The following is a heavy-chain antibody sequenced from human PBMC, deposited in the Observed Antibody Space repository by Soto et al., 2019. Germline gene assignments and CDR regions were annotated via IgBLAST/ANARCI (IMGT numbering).Heavy chain of an antibody. J-gene: IGHJ3*02. D-gene: IGHD2-21*02. CDR3: AKDRLAYCGGDCYWADAFDI. V-gene: IGHV3-23*01. Sequence: GSLRLSCASSGFTFSSYAMSWVRQAPGKGLEWVSAISGSGGSTYYADSVKGRFTISRDNSKNTLYLQMNSLRAEDTAVYYCAKDRLAYCGGDCYWADAFDIWGQGTMVTVSS. CDR2: ISGSGGST. CDR1: GFTFSSYA.